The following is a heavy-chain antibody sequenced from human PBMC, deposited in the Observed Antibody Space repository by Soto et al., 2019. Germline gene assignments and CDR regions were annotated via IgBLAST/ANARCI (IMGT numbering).Heavy chain of an antibody. Sequence: PSETLSLTCAVYGGSFSGYYWSWIRQPPGKGLEWIGEINHSGSTNYNPSLKSRVTISVDTSKNQFSLKLSSVTAADTAVYYCARKPHYDYIWGSPLTVEIDYWGQGTLVTVSS. CDR3: ARKPHYDYIWGSPLTVEIDY. V-gene: IGHV4-34*01. D-gene: IGHD3-16*01. CDR2: INHSGST. CDR1: GGSFSGYY. J-gene: IGHJ4*02.